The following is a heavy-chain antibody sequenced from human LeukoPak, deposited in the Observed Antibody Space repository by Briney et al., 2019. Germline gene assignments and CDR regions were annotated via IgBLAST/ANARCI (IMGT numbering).Heavy chain of an antibody. CDR3: ARDPGQQLVPDGMDV. V-gene: IGHV4-4*08. D-gene: IGHD6-13*01. CDR2: VYSSGST. Sequence: SETLSLTCTVSGGSISSYYWSWIRRLPGKGLEWIGNVYSSGSTRYNAALKSRVTISLDTSKNQFSLRLNSVTASDTAVYYCARDPGQQLVPDGMDVWGQGTTVTVSS. J-gene: IGHJ6*02. CDR1: GGSISSYY.